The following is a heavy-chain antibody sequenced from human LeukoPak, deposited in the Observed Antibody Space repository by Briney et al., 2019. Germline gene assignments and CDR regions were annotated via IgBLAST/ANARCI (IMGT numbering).Heavy chain of an antibody. Sequence: ASVKVSCKASGYTFTSSDINWVRQATGQGLEWMGWMNPNSGNTGYAQKFQGRVTMTRNTSISTAYMELSSLRSEDTAVYYCARRLHSSSWYNYYYYGMDVWGQGTTVTVSS. CDR3: ARRLHSSSWYNYYYYGMDV. CDR2: MNPNSGNT. D-gene: IGHD6-13*01. J-gene: IGHJ6*02. CDR1: GYTFTSSD. V-gene: IGHV1-8*01.